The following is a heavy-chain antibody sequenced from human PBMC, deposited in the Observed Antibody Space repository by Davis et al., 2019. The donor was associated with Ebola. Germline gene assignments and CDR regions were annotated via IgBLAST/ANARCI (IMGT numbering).Heavy chain of an antibody. D-gene: IGHD2-21*01. CDR1: GVSITTYF. J-gene: IGHJ3*01. CDR3: TRDTRPCGGDCYDDTFDV. Sequence: PSETLSLTCIVSGVSITTYFWSWIRKPPGKGLEWVGYIHHSGSANSNPSLKSRVTFSIDTSKSQVSLKLTSVTAADTAVYYWTRDTRPCGGDCYDDTFDVWGPGTMVIVSS. CDR2: IHHSGSA. V-gene: IGHV4-59*12.